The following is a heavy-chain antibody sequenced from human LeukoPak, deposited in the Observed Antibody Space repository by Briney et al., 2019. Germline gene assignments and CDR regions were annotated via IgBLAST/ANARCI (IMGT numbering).Heavy chain of an antibody. Sequence: GGSLRLSCTASGFTFGDYAMSWFRQAPGKGLEWVGFIRSKAYGGTTEYAASVKGRFTISRDDSKSIAYLQMNSLKTEDTAVYYCARLTYGSGSYYLPPPPSFDYWGQGTLVTVSS. CDR3: ARLTYGSGSYYLPPPPSFDY. V-gene: IGHV3-49*03. J-gene: IGHJ4*02. CDR1: GFTFGDYA. D-gene: IGHD3-10*01. CDR2: IRSKAYGGTT.